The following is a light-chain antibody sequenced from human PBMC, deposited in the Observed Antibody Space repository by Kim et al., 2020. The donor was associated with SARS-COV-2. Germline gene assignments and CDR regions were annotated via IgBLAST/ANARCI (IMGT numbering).Light chain of an antibody. Sequence: SASGGDRVTITWRASESIGSWLAWYQQKPGEAPSLLIYSTYNLHSGVPSRFSGSGYGTDFTLTVSSLQPEDSAVYYCQQLNAFPITFGGGTKLEI. CDR3: QQLNAFPIT. CDR1: ESIGSW. J-gene: IGKJ4*01. V-gene: IGKV1-12*01. CDR2: STY.